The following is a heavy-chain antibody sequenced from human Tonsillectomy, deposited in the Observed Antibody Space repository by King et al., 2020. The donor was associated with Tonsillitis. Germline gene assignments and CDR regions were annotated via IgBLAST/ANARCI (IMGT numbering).Heavy chain of an antibody. D-gene: IGHD3-3*01. CDR3: ASPAYNDFWSASPRGMDV. Sequence: VQLQQWGAGLLKPSETLSLTCTVYGGSFSGYYWSWIRQPPGKGLEWIGEINHSGSTNYNPSLKSRVTISVDSSKNQFSLTLSSVTAADTAVYYCASPAYNDFWSASPRGMDVWGQGTTVTVSS. V-gene: IGHV4-34*01. CDR1: GGSFSGYY. CDR2: INHSGST. J-gene: IGHJ6*02.